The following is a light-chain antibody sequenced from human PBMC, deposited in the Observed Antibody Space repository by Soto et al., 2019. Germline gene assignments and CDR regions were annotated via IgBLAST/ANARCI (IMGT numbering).Light chain of an antibody. CDR2: DVS. V-gene: IGKV1-13*02. CDR3: QQYNSQSS. CDR1: QGISSA. Sequence: IQMTQSPSTLSASVGDRVTIFCRASQGISSALAWYQQKPGKTPQLLIYDVSNLESGVPSRFSGSGSGTEFCLAISSLQPDDCATYYCQQYNSQSSFGQGTKLDIK. J-gene: IGKJ2*03.